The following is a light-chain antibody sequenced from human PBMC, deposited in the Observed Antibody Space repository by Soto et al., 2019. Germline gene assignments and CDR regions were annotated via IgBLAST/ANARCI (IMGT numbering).Light chain of an antibody. CDR1: RSVSSY. Sequence: EIVLTQSPATMSLSPGESATLSCRATRSVSSYLAWYQQKPGQAPRLLIYDASSRPTDIPARFSGSGSATDFTRTISSLEPEDFALYYCQQRSNWPITFGQGTRLEIK. CDR3: QQRSNWPIT. V-gene: IGKV3-11*01. CDR2: DAS. J-gene: IGKJ5*01.